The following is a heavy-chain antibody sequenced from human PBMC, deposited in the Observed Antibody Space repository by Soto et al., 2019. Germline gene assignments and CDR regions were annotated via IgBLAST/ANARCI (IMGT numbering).Heavy chain of an antibody. Sequence: ASVKVSCKASGYTFTSYGISWVRQAPGQGLEWMGWISAYNGNTNYAQKLQGRVTMTTDTSTSTAYMGLRSLRSDDTAVYYCARARIAAAGTFPRYYGMDVWGQGTTVTVSS. CDR3: ARARIAAAGTFPRYYGMDV. CDR1: GYTFTSYG. J-gene: IGHJ6*02. D-gene: IGHD6-13*01. V-gene: IGHV1-18*01. CDR2: ISAYNGNT.